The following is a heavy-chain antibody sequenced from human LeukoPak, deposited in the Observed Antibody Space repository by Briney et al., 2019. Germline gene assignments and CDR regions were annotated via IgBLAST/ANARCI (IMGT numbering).Heavy chain of an antibody. D-gene: IGHD3-10*01. CDR3: RARGGAFDI. CDR1: GFTFRSYA. V-gene: IGHV3-23*01. Sequence: GGSLRLSCAASGFTFRSYAMSWVRQAPGKGLEWVSAISGGGGSTYYADSVKGRFTISRDNSKNTVYLQMDSLRSEGTAVYYCRARGGAFDISGQGTMVTVSS. J-gene: IGHJ3*02. CDR2: ISGGGGST.